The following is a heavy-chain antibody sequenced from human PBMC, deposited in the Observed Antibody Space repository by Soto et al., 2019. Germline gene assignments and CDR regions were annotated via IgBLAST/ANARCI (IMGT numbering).Heavy chain of an antibody. CDR3: AIVDRYCGGDCYSYYYGMDV. D-gene: IGHD2-21*02. Sequence: SETLSLTCAVYGGSFSGYYWSWIRQPPGKGLEWIGEINHSGSTNYNPSLKSRVTISVDTSKNQFSLKLSSVTAADTAVYYCAIVDRYCGGDCYSYYYGMDVWGQGTTVTVSS. CDR1: GGSFSGYY. J-gene: IGHJ6*02. V-gene: IGHV4-34*01. CDR2: INHSGST.